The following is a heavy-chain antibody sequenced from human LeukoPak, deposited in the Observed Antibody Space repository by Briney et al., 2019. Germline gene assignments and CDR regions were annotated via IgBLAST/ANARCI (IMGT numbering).Heavy chain of an antibody. CDR1: GYSFTNYW. D-gene: IGHD6-25*01. CDR2: IYPGDSDT. Sequence: GESLKISCKGSGYSFTNYWIAWVRQMPGKGLEWMGIIYPGDSDTRYSPSFQGQVTISADKSIRTAYLQWSSLKASDTAMYYCARHRQEFVTFAAFDFWGQGTLVAVSS. V-gene: IGHV5-51*01. CDR3: ARHRQEFVTFAAFDF. J-gene: IGHJ4*02.